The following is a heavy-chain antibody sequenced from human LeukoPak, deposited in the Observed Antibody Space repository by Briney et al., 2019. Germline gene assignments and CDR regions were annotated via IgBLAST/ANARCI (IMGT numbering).Heavy chain of an antibody. Sequence: PSETLSLTCAVYGGSFSGYYWSWIRQPPGKGLEWIGEINHSGSTNYNPSLKSRVTISVDTSKNQFSLKLSSVTAADTAVYYCARHTRHYYGSGSYPNYYYYYYMDVWGKGTTVTISS. CDR3: ARHTRHYYGSGSYPNYYYYYYMDV. J-gene: IGHJ6*03. CDR1: GGSFSGYY. V-gene: IGHV4-34*01. CDR2: INHSGST. D-gene: IGHD3-10*01.